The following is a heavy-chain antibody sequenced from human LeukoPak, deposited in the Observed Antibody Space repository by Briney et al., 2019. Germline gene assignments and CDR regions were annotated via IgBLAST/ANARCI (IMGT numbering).Heavy chain of an antibody. Sequence: ASVRVSCKASGYPFIAHFLNWVRQAPGQGLEWMGNIDTTTGNPRYAQDFTGRFVFSLDTSVSTAYLQITSLKAVDTAAYYCVRGTPTPGMDYWGQGTQVTVSS. J-gene: IGHJ4*02. CDR3: VRGTPTPGMDY. D-gene: IGHD3-10*01. V-gene: IGHV7-4-1*02. CDR1: GYPFIAHF. CDR2: IDTTTGNP.